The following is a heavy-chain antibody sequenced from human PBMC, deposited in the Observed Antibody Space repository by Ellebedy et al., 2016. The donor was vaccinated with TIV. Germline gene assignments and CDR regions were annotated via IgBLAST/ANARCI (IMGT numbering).Heavy chain of an antibody. CDR3: VRSGHSDGYFDY. D-gene: IGHD3-10*01. CDR2: LYSDDKT. V-gene: IGHV3-53*01. CDR1: GFTVSTNY. Sequence: GESLKISCAASGFTVSTNYMSWVRQAPGKGLEWVSVLYSDDKTYYADSVKGRFTFSRDNSRNTVSLQMSGLRAEDTAIYYCVRSGHSDGYFDYWGQGTLVIVSS. J-gene: IGHJ4*02.